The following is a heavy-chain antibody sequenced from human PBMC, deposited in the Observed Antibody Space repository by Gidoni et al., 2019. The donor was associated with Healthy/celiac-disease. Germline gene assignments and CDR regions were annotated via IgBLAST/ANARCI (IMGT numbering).Heavy chain of an antibody. J-gene: IGHJ4*02. CDR1: GFPFSSYA. D-gene: IGHD6-19*01. CDR2: ISYDGSNK. CDR3: ARDLGSSGWADYFDY. Sequence: QVQLVESGGGVVQPGRSLRLSCAASGFPFSSYAMHWVRQAPGKGLEWVAVISYDGSNKYYADSVKGRFTISRDNSKNTLYLQMNSLRAEDTAVYYCARDLGSSGWADYFDYWGQGTLVTVSS. V-gene: IGHV3-30*01.